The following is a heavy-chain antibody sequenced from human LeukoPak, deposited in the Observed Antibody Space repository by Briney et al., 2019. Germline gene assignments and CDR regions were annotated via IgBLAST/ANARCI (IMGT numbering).Heavy chain of an antibody. V-gene: IGHV4-34*01. J-gene: IGHJ6*02. D-gene: IGHD6-13*01. Sequence: SETLSLTCAVYGGSFSGYYGSWIRQPPGKGLEWIGEINHSGSTNYNPSLKSRVTISVDTSKNQFSLKLSSVTAADTAVYYCAREKAAAGMYYGMDVWGQGTTVTVSS. CDR3: AREKAAAGMYYGMDV. CDR2: INHSGST. CDR1: GGSFSGYY.